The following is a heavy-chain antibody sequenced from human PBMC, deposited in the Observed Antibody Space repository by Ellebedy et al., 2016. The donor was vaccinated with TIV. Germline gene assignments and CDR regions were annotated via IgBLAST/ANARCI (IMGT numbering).Heavy chain of an antibody. V-gene: IGHV3-43*02. CDR1: GFTFDDYA. J-gene: IGHJ4*02. CDR2: ISGDGGST. D-gene: IGHD1-26*01. CDR3: AELYGSSP. Sequence: GGSLRLSCAASGFTFDDYAMHWVRQAPGKGLEWVSLISGDGGSTYYADSVKGRFTISRDNSKNSLYLQMNSLRTEDTALYYCAELYGSSPWGQGTLVTVSS.